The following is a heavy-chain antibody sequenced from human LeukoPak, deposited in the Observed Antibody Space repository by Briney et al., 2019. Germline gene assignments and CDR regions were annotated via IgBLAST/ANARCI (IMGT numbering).Heavy chain of an antibody. D-gene: IGHD3-22*01. CDR2: IRYDGSNK. CDR1: GFTFSSYG. V-gene: IGHV3-30*02. Sequence: PGGSLRLSCAASGFTFSSYGMHWVRQAPGKGLEWVAFIRYDGSNKYYADSVKGRFTISRDNSKNTLYLQMNSLRAEDTAVYYCAKDSLPLRPYDSSGYYFDYWGQGTLVTVSS. J-gene: IGHJ4*02. CDR3: AKDSLPLRPYDSSGYYFDY.